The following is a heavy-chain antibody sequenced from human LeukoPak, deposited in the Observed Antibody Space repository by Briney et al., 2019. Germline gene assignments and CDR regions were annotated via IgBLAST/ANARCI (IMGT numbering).Heavy chain of an antibody. J-gene: IGHJ4*02. CDR2: IYSGGTT. CDR1: GFTFSSYG. CDR3: ARDLFGRTGTFDY. V-gene: IGHV3-66*01. D-gene: IGHD1-1*01. Sequence: PGGSLRLSCAASGFTFSSYGMHWVRQAPGKGLEWVSVIYSGGTTYYADSVKGRFTISRDNSKNTLYLQMNSLRAEDTAVYYCARDLFGRTGTFDYWGQGTLVTVSS.